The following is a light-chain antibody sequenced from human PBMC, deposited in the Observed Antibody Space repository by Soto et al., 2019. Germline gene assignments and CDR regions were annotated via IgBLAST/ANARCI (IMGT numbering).Light chain of an antibody. CDR3: RQYGSSPWT. V-gene: IGKV3-20*01. J-gene: IGKJ1*01. CDR1: QIVSSSY. CDR2: GAS. Sequence: ESVLTQSPGTLSLSPGERATLSCRASQIVSSSYLAWYQQKPGQAPRLLICGASSRATGIPDRFSGSGSGTDFTLTISRLEPEDFAVYYCRQYGSSPWTFGQGTKVDI.